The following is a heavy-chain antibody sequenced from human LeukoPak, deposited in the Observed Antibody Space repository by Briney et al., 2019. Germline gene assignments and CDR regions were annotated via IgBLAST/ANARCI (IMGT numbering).Heavy chain of an antibody. Sequence: GGSLRLSCAASGFTFSSYAMNWVRQAPGKGLQWVSGISGSGGRTYYADSVKGRFTISRDNSKNTLYLQMNSLRAEHTAVYYCAKSSITDDYFDYWGQGTLVTVSS. CDR2: ISGSGGRT. CDR1: GFTFSSYA. J-gene: IGHJ4*02. CDR3: AKSSITDDYFDY. D-gene: IGHD3-10*01. V-gene: IGHV3-23*01.